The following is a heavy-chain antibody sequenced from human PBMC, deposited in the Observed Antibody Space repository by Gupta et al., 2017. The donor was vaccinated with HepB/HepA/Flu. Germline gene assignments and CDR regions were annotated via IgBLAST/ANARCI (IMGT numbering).Heavy chain of an antibody. V-gene: IGHV3-73*01. Sequence: EVQLVESGGGLVQPGGSLKLSCAASGFTFSAAAMHWVRQASGKGLEWVGRIRGKANNCATAFAASMKGRFTISRDDSNNTAYLQMNSLKTDDTAVYYCTTIENGSGIWGQWTMVTVSS. D-gene: IGHD2-2*03. CDR3: TTIENGSGI. CDR1: GFTFSAAA. J-gene: IGHJ3*02. CDR2: IRGKANNCAT.